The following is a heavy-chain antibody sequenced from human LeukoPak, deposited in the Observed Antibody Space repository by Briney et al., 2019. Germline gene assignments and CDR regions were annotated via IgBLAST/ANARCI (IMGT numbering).Heavy chain of an antibody. D-gene: IGHD3-10*01. CDR3: ARSSMVRGEPNSYFDY. V-gene: IGHV4-34*01. J-gene: IGHJ4*02. Sequence: PSETLSLTCAVYGGSFSGYYWSWIRQPPGKGLERIGEINHSGSTNYNPSLKSRVTISVDTSKNQFSLKLSSVTAADTAVYYCARSSMVRGEPNSYFDYWGQGTLVTVSS. CDR1: GGSFSGYY. CDR2: INHSGST.